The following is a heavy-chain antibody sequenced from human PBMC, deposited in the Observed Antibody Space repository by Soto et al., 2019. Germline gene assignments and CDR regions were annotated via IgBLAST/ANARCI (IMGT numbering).Heavy chain of an antibody. J-gene: IGHJ4*02. CDR3: AKDLPASRYGHYFDY. D-gene: IGHD4-17*01. Sequence: GGSLRLSCAASGFTFSSYAMTWVRQAPGKGLEWVSAISGSGGSTYYADSVKGRFTISRDNSKNTLYLQMNSLRAEDTAVYYCAKDLPASRYGHYFDYWGQGTLVTVSS. V-gene: IGHV3-23*01. CDR1: GFTFSSYA. CDR2: ISGSGGST.